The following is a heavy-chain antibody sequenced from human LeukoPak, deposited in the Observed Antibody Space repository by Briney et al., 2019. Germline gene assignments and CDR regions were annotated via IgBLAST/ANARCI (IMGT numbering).Heavy chain of an antibody. CDR2: IDPGDSYT. CDR3: ARHSGRDSFDY. Sequence: GESLKISCEGSGYSFSNYWISWVRQMPGKGLEWMGTIDPGDSYTNYSPSFQGHVTISADKSISTAYLQCSSLKASDTAMYYCARHSGRDSFDYWGQGTLVTVSS. D-gene: IGHD1-14*01. J-gene: IGHJ4*02. V-gene: IGHV5-10-1*01. CDR1: GYSFSNYW.